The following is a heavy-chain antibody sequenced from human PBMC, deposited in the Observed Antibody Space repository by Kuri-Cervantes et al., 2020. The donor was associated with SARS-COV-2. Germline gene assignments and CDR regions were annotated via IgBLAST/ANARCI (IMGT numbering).Heavy chain of an antibody. CDR3: ARGFWTGFLFDS. D-gene: IGHD3/OR15-3a*01. CDR1: GFSVTSGSYY. Sequence: SETLSLTCSVSGFSVTSGSYYWSWLRQSPGKGLEWIGYIYYGGSTTYNPALKSQVTISIDMTNNQFFLNLKGASAADTAVYYCARGFWTGFLFDSWGQGSLVTVSS. CDR2: IYYGGST. V-gene: IGHV4-61*01. J-gene: IGHJ4*02.